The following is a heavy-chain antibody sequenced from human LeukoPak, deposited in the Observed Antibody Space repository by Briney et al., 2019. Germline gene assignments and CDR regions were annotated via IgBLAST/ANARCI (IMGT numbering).Heavy chain of an antibody. V-gene: IGHV6-1*01. J-gene: IGHJ4*02. Sequence: SQTLSLTCAISGDSVSSNSATWNWIRQSPSRDLEWLGRTYYRSKWYNDYAVSVKSRITINPDTSKNQFSLQLNSVTPEDTAAYYCARGWWFRDSIGFDYWGQGTLVTVSS. CDR3: ARGWWFRDSIGFDY. D-gene: IGHD3-10*01. CDR2: TYYRSKWYN. CDR1: GDSVSSNSAT.